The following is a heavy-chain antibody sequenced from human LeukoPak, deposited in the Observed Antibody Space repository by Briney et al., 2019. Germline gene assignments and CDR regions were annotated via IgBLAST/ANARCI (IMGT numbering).Heavy chain of an antibody. Sequence: GGSLRLSCAASGFTFSSYWMHWVRQAPGKGLVWVSRVNSDGSTTAYADSVKGRFTISRDNAKNSLYLQMNSLRAEDTAVYYCARDYTGYFPWGQGTLVIVSS. D-gene: IGHD3-9*01. V-gene: IGHV3-74*01. CDR1: GFTFSSYW. CDR3: ARDYTGYFP. J-gene: IGHJ5*02. CDR2: VNSDGSTT.